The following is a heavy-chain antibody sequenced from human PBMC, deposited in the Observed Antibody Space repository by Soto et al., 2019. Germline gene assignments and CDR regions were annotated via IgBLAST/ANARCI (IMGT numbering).Heavy chain of an antibody. D-gene: IGHD3-22*01. CDR2: ISDDGDKV. Sequence: VASGGGVVQPGRSLRLSCAASEFTFSDYAMHWVRQAPGKGLEWVAVISDDGDKVFYADSMKDRLTISRDNSKSTLFLQLTSLGPEDTALYYCARAHYHDSSGPNGHAFDIWGQGTVVTVSS. CDR1: EFTFSDYA. J-gene: IGHJ3*02. CDR3: ARAHYHDSSGPNGHAFDI. V-gene: IGHV3-30-3*01.